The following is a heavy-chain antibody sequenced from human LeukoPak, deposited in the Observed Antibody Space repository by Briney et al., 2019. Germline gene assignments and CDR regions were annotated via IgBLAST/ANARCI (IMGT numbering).Heavy chain of an antibody. CDR3: ARGDSSGYYYLDY. D-gene: IGHD3-22*01. CDR2: IIPIFGTA. Sequence: ASVKVSCKASGGTFSSYAISWVRQAPGQGLEWMGGIIPIFGTANYAQKFQGRVTITADESTSTAYMELSGLRSEDTAVYYCARGDSSGYYYLDYWGQGTLVTVSS. V-gene: IGHV1-69*13. J-gene: IGHJ4*02. CDR1: GGTFSSYA.